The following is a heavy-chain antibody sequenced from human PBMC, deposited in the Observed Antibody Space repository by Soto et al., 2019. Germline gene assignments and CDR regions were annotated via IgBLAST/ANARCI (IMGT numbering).Heavy chain of an antibody. CDR2: IYYSGNP. Sequence: QVQLQESGPGLVPPSETLSLTCTVSGDSISSNYWSWIRQPPGKGLEWIGYIYYSGNPTYNPSFKSRVTMSVGRSKNQFSLRLSSLTAADTAVYYCARNSPLLENDYYGMAVWGQGTTVTVSS. J-gene: IGHJ6*02. CDR1: GDSISSNY. V-gene: IGHV4-59*08. CDR3: ARNSPLLENDYYGMAV. D-gene: IGHD2-21*01.